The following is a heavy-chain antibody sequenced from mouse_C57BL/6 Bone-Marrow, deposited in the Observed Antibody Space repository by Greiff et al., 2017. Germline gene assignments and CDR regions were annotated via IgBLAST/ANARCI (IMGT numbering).Heavy chain of an antibody. CDR3: AREWDYAMDY. Sequence: VTLQQSGAELVKPGASVKISCKASGYTFTDYYINWVKQRPGQGLEWIGKIGPGSGSTYSNEKFKGKATLPADTSSSTAYMQLSSLPSEDSAVYFCAREWDYAMDYWGQGTSVTVSS. CDR1: GYTFTDYY. J-gene: IGHJ4*01. D-gene: IGHD1-3*01. V-gene: IGHV1-77*01. CDR2: IGPGSGST.